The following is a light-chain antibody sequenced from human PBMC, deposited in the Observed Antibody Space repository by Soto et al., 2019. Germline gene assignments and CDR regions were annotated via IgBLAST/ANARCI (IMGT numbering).Light chain of an antibody. CDR1: RSINNY. CDR2: AAS. Sequence: DIQMTQSPSSLSASVGDRVTITCRASRSINNYLNWYQQKSGKAPRLLIYAASSLQPGVPSRFSGTGTGREFTLTITSLQSEDSATYYCQQSYSVPRFGHGTRVDLK. CDR3: QQSYSVPR. V-gene: IGKV1-39*01. J-gene: IGKJ1*01.